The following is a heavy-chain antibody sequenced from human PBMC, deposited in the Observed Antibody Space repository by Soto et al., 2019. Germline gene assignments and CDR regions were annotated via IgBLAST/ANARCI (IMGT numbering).Heavy chain of an antibody. V-gene: IGHV3-23*01. Sequence: EVQLLESGGGLVQPGGSLRLSCAASGFTFSSYAMIWVRQAPGKGLEWVSSISGSGAATFYADPVKGRFTISRDSSTNTLYLQMTDLRADDTAFYYCVRDLVRSYYGAINYGLDVWGQGTTVTVSS. J-gene: IGHJ6*02. CDR1: GFTFSSYA. CDR3: VRDLVRSYYGAINYGLDV. D-gene: IGHD1-26*01. CDR2: ISGSGAAT.